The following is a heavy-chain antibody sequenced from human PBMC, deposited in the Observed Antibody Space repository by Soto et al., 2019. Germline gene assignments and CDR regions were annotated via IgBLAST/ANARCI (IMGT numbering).Heavy chain of an antibody. J-gene: IGHJ2*01. CDR2: IASSSWNI. Sequence: EVQLVESGGGLVLPGGSLRLSCAASGFTFSGYSMNWVRQAPGKGLEWVSYIASSSWNIYYADTVKGRFTISRDNAKNSLYRQMNGLRDEETAVYYCARGPSAAAPLSDWFFDLWGRGTLVSVSS. CDR3: ARGPSAAAPLSDWFFDL. CDR1: GFTFSGYS. D-gene: IGHD2-2*01. V-gene: IGHV3-48*02.